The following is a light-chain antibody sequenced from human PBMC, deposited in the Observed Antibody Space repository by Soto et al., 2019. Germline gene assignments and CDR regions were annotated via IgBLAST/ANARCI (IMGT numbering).Light chain of an antibody. V-gene: IGLV2-14*03. J-gene: IGLJ1*01. Sequence: LTQPASVSGSPGQSITISCSGTSSDIGSYDHVAWYQQFPGKSPKLIIYAVSDRPSGVSDRFSGSKSGISASLAISGLQTEDEADYYCISYTDRQSYLFGTGTKVTVL. CDR1: SSDIGSYDH. CDR2: AVS. CDR3: ISYTDRQSYL.